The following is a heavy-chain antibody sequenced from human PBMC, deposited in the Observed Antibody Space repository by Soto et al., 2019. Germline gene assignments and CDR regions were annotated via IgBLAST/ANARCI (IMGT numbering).Heavy chain of an antibody. Sequence: ASVKVSCKASGYTFTSYDMHWVRQAPGQKLEWMGWINAGNGNTKYSQKFQGRVTITRDTSASTAYIELSSLRSEDTAVYYCASLGYCSGGSCYSGGSDYWGQGTLVTVSS. CDR1: GYTFTSYD. V-gene: IGHV1-3*01. J-gene: IGHJ4*02. CDR3: ASLGYCSGGSCYSGGSDY. D-gene: IGHD2-15*01. CDR2: INAGNGNT.